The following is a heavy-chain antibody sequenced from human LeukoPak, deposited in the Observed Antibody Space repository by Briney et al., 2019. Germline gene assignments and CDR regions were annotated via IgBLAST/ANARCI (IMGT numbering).Heavy chain of an antibody. CDR2: IYYSGST. CDR1: GGSISSYY. CDR3: ARGADDFWSGYYLPSYYFDY. D-gene: IGHD3-3*01. V-gene: IGHV4-59*01. J-gene: IGHJ4*02. Sequence: TETLSLTCTVSGGSISSYYWSWIRQPPGKGLEWIGYIYYSGSTNYNLSLKSRVTISVDTSKNQFSLKQSSVTAADTAVYYCARGADDFWSGYYLPSYYFDYWGQGTLVTVSS.